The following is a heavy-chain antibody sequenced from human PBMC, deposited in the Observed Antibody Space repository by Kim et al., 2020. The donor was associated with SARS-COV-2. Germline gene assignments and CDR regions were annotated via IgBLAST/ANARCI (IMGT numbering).Heavy chain of an antibody. V-gene: IGHV3-7*01. J-gene: IGHJ4*02. Sequence: GGSLRLSCAASGFTFSSYWMSWVRQAPGKGLEWVANIKQDGSEKYYVDSVKGRFTISRDNAKNSLYPQMNSLRAEDTAVYYCASREYYDSSGYYTPYYFDYWGQGTLVTVSS. CDR2: IKQDGSEK. CDR3: ASREYYDSSGYYTPYYFDY. CDR1: GFTFSSYW. D-gene: IGHD3-22*01.